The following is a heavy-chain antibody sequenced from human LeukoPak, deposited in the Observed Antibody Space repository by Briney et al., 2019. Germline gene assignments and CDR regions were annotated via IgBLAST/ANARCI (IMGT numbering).Heavy chain of an antibody. V-gene: IGHV3-33*01. CDR2: IWYDGSNK. D-gene: IGHD4-17*01. CDR1: GFSFGSYA. Sequence: GGSLRLSCATSGFSFGSYAMHWVRQAPGKGLEWVAVIWYDGSNKYYADSVKGRFTISRDNSKNTLYLQMNSLRAEDTAVYYCARYYGDHEGGFDYWGQGTLVTVSS. J-gene: IGHJ4*02. CDR3: ARYYGDHEGGFDY.